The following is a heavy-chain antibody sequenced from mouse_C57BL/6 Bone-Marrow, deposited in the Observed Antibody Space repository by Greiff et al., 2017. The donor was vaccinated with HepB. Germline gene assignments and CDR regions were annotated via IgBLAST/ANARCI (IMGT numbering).Heavy chain of an antibody. CDR1: GYTFTSYG. CDR2: IYPRSGNT. J-gene: IGHJ3*01. V-gene: IGHV1-81*01. Sequence: QVQLKESGAELARPGASVKLSCKASGYTFTSYGISWVKQRTGQGLEWIGEIYPRSGNTYYNVKFKGKATLTADKSSSTAYMELRSLTSEDSAVYFCAFYGSWFAYWGQGTLVTVSA. CDR3: AFYGSWFAY. D-gene: IGHD2-2*01.